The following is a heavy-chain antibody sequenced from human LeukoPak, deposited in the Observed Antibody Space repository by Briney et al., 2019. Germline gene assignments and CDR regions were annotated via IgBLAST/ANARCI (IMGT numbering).Heavy chain of an antibody. CDR2: ISSSGRTT. D-gene: IGHD3-10*01. V-gene: IGHV3-48*04. Sequence: GSLRLSCAASGFTFSSYTMNWVRQAPGKGLDWVSYISSSGRTTYYADSVKGRFTISRDNAKNSLYLQMNNLRAEDTAVYYCARMEYYGSGGLFDYWGQGTLVTVSS. CDR3: ARMEYYGSGGLFDY. CDR1: GFTFSSYT. J-gene: IGHJ4*02.